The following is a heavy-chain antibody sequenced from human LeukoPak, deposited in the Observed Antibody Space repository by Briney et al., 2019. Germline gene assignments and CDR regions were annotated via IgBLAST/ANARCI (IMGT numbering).Heavy chain of an antibody. CDR2: ISYDGSNK. CDR1: GFTFSSYA. Sequence: GRSLRLSCAASGFTFSSYAMHWVRQAPGKGPEWEAVISYDGSNKYYADSVKGRFTISRDNSKNTLYLQMNSLRAEDTAVYYCARDYYDSSGFDYWGQGTLVTVSS. CDR3: ARDYYDSSGFDY. J-gene: IGHJ4*02. D-gene: IGHD3-22*01. V-gene: IGHV3-30-3*01.